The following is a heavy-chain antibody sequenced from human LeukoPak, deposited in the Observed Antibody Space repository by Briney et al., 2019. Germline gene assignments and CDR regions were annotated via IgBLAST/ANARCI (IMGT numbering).Heavy chain of an antibody. Sequence: PSETLSLTCTVSGGSISSSSYYWGWIRQPPGKGLEWIGSIYYSGSTYYNPSLKSRVTISVDTSKNQFSLKLSSVTAADTAVYYCARSRYLFDPWGQGTLVTVSS. CDR3: ARSRYLFDP. CDR1: GGSISSSSYY. D-gene: IGHD3-9*01. V-gene: IGHV4-39*07. J-gene: IGHJ5*02. CDR2: IYYSGST.